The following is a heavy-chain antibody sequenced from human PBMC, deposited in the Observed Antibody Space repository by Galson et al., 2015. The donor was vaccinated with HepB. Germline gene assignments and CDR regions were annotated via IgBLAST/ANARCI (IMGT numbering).Heavy chain of an antibody. J-gene: IGHJ4*02. CDR3: AREEQQLAIRY. Sequence: SLRLSCAASGFTFSSYGMHWVRQAPGKGLEWVAVIWYDGSNKYYADSVKGRFTISRDNSKNTLYLQMNSLRAEDTAVYYCAREEQQLAIRYWGQGTLVTVSS. D-gene: IGHD6-13*01. CDR1: GFTFSSYG. CDR2: IWYDGSNK. V-gene: IGHV3-33*08.